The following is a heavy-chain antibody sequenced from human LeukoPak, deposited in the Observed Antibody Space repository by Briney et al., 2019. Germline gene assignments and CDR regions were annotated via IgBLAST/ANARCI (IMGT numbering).Heavy chain of an antibody. CDR2: IYYSGST. CDR1: GGSISSYY. CDR3: ARDVDYSNYGLGY. Sequence: SETLSLTCTVSGGSISSYYWSWIRQPPGKGLEWIGYIYYSGSTNYNPSLKSRVTISVDTSKNQFSLKLSSVTAADTAVYYCARDVDYSNYGLGYWGQGTLVTVSS. D-gene: IGHD4-11*01. J-gene: IGHJ4*02. V-gene: IGHV4-59*01.